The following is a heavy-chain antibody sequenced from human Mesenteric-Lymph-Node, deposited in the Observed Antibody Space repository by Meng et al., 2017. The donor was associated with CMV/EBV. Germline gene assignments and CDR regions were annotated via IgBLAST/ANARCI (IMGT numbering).Heavy chain of an antibody. CDR1: GFTFSSYS. V-gene: IGHV3-30*03. Sequence: GESLKISCAASGFTFSSYSMNWVRQAPGKGLEWVALISWDGSDKYYADSVRGRFTISRDNSKNTLFLQMNSLRIEDTAVYYCARVGYSSGWYDLLDYWGQGTLVTVSS. CDR3: ARVGYSSGWYDLLDY. J-gene: IGHJ4*02. CDR2: ISWDGSDK. D-gene: IGHD6-19*01.